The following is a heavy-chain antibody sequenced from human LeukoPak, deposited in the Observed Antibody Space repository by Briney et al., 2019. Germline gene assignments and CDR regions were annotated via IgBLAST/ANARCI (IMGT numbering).Heavy chain of an antibody. V-gene: IGHV1-69*04. CDR1: GGTFSSYA. J-gene: IGHJ4*02. CDR3: ARGYCTNTSCSPGNY. Sequence: SVKVSCKASGGTFSSYAISWVRQAPGQGLEWMGRIIPILGIANYAQKFQGRVTITADKSTSTAYMELSSLRSEDTAVYYCARGYCTNTSCSPGNYWGQGTLVTVSS. CDR2: IIPILGIA. D-gene: IGHD2-2*01.